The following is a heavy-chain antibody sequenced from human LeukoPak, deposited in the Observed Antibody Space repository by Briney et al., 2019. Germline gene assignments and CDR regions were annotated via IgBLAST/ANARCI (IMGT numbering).Heavy chain of an antibody. V-gene: IGHV3-23*01. CDR3: AREKFDS. Sequence: GGSLRLSCAASGFTFSSYAMSWVRQAPGKGLEWVSAISGSGGSTYYADSVKGRFTISRDNSGNIISLQMNNLTTEDTATYYCAREKFDSWGQGALATVSP. CDR1: GFTFSSYA. CDR2: ISGSGGST. J-gene: IGHJ5*01.